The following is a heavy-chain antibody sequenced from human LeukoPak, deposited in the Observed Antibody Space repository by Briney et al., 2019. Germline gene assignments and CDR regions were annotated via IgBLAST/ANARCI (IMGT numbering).Heavy chain of an antibody. Sequence: GASVKVSCKVSGYTLTELSMHWVRQAPGKGLEWMGGFAPEDGETIYAQKFQGRVTMTTDASTSTAYMDLRSLRSDDTAVYYCVREVTMVRGVITFYHYNGMDVWGRGTAVTVSS. J-gene: IGHJ6*02. V-gene: IGHV1-24*01. CDR2: FAPEDGET. CDR3: VREVTMVRGVITFYHYNGMDV. CDR1: GYTLTELS. D-gene: IGHD3-10*01.